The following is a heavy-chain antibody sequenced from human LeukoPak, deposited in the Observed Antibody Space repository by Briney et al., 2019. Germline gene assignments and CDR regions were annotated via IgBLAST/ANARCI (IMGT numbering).Heavy chain of an antibody. J-gene: IGHJ4*02. D-gene: IGHD1-26*01. CDR3: AKHSGNYFFDH. CDR1: GFTFSTYA. CDR2: ISVSGDT. V-gene: IGHV3-23*01. Sequence: GGSLRLSCAASGFTFSTYAMSWVRQAPGKGLEWVSAISVSGDTFYADSVRGRLTISRDNSMNTLYLQMNGLRAEDTAMYYCAKHSGNYFFDHWGQGTLVTVSA.